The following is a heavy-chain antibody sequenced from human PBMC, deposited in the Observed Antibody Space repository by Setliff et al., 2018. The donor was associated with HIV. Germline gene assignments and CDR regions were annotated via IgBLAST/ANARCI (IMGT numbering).Heavy chain of an antibody. D-gene: IGHD1-26*01. Sequence: SETLSLTCAVYVGSFSGHYWIWIRQPPGKGLEWIGDVSHTGSTNYNPSLKSRITISADTPKNQFSLKLSSVTAADTAVYYCAREGTYSGTYWVRRVASFDIWGQGTMVTVSS. CDR3: AREGTYSGTYWVRRVASFDI. J-gene: IGHJ3*02. V-gene: IGHV4-34*01. CDR2: VSHTGST. CDR1: VGSFSGHY.